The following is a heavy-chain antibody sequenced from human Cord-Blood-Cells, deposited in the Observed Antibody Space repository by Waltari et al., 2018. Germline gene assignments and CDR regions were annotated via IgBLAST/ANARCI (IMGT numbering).Heavy chain of an antibody. CDR2: IYYSGST. V-gene: IGHV4-39*01. CDR3: ARRIAAAAWYFDL. CDR1: GGSISSSSYY. Sequence: QLQLQESAPGLVKPSETLSLSCTVSGGSISSSSYYWGWIRQPPGKGLEWIGSIYYSGSTYYNPSLKSRVTISVDTSKNQFSLKLSSVTAADTAVYYCARRIAAAAWYFDLWGRGTLVTVSS. J-gene: IGHJ2*01. D-gene: IGHD6-13*01.